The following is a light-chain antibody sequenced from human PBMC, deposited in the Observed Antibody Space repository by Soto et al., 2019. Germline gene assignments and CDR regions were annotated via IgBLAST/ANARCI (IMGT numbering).Light chain of an antibody. CDR3: QQYCRSPYT. J-gene: IGKJ2*01. CDR1: ENVCADF. V-gene: IGKV3-20*01. CDR2: RAS. Sequence: IVLTQSPGTLFLSPGETATLSCRASENVCADFLAWYQQRPGQAPNLLIYRASGRPTGISDRFSGRGSGTDFTLTISRLEPADSAVYYCQQYCRSPYTFAQGTRLEIK.